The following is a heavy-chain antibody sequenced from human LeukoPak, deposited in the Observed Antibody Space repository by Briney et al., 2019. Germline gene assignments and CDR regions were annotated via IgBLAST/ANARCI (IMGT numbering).Heavy chain of an antibody. D-gene: IGHD6-19*01. CDR1: GFTFSSCS. CDR3: ARDRQWLAIDY. V-gene: IGHV3-21*01. Sequence: PGGSLRLSCAASGFTFSSCSMNWVGQAPGKGLEWVSSISSSSSYIYYADSVKGRFTISRDNAKNSLYLQMNSLRAEDTAVYYCARDRQWLAIDYWGQGTLVTVSS. CDR2: ISSSSSYI. J-gene: IGHJ4*02.